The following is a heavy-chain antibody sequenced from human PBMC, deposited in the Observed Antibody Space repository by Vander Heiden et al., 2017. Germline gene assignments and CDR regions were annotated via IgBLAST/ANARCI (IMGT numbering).Heavy chain of an antibody. D-gene: IGHD3-3*01. J-gene: IGHJ3*02. CDR1: GFTFRSYA. Sequence: EVQLLESVGGLVQPGGSMRLSCAAPGFTFRSYAMSWGRQAPGKALEWVSSNSSGRGGDTFYADSVKGRYTISRDNPKNTLYLQMNSLRDEDTAVYYCAKHTDFWSGYYTSGAFDIWGQGTMVTASS. CDR3: AKHTDFWSGYYTSGAFDI. V-gene: IGHV3-23*01. CDR2: SSGRGGDT.